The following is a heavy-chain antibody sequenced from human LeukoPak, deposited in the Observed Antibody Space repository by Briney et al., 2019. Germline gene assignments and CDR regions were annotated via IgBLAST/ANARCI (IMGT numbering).Heavy chain of an antibody. V-gene: IGHV4-59*08. Sequence: ASETLSLTCTVSGGSISSYYWSWIRQPPGKGLEWIGYIYYSGSTNYNLSLKSRVTISVDTSKNQFSLKLSSVTAADTAVYYCAGLRGYYDISTGYSTYPYGMDVWGQGTTVTVSS. D-gene: IGHD3-9*01. CDR1: GGSISSYY. CDR3: AGLRGYYDISTGYSTYPYGMDV. CDR2: IYYSGST. J-gene: IGHJ6*02.